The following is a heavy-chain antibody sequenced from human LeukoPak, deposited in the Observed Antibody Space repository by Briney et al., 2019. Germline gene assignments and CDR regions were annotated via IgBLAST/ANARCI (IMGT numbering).Heavy chain of an antibody. CDR1: GGSISSSNW. D-gene: IGHD1-1*01. Sequence: SGTLSLTCAVSGGSISSSNWWSWVRQSPEKGLEWIGEYSHSGSTNYNPSLESRVTMSVDKSKNQFSLSLTSVTAADTAVYFCARVTGTTPFDYWGQGTLVTVSS. CDR3: ARVTGTTPFDY. CDR2: YSHSGST. V-gene: IGHV4-4*02. J-gene: IGHJ4*02.